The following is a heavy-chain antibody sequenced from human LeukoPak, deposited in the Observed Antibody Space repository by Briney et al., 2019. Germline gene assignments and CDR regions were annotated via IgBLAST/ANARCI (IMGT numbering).Heavy chain of an antibody. D-gene: IGHD5-18*01. CDR1: GFTFSSYA. V-gene: IGHV3-23*01. CDR2: ISGSGGST. CDR3: PTRIQLWAQRSDY. Sequence: GGSLRLSCAASGFTFSSYAMSWVRQAPGKGLEWVSAISGSGGSTYYADSVKGRFTISRDNSKKTLYLQMNSLSADETAVYYFPTRIQLWAQRSDYWGQGTLVTVSS. J-gene: IGHJ4*02.